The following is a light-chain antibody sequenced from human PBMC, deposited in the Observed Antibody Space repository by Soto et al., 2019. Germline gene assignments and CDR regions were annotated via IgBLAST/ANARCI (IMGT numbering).Light chain of an antibody. CDR3: SSYTTSNTRQIV. J-gene: IGLJ1*01. V-gene: IGLV2-14*01. CDR1: SSDVGGYNY. Sequence: QSVLTQPASVSGSPGQSITISCTGTSSDVGGYNYVSWYQQHPGKAPKFIIYDVSNRPSGVSNRFSGSKSGNTASLTISGLQAEDEAEDDCSSYTTSNTRQIVFGAGTKVTVL. CDR2: DVS.